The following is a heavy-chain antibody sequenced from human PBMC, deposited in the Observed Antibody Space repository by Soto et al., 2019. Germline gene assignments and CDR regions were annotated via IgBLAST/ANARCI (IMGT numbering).Heavy chain of an antibody. D-gene: IGHD3-3*01. Sequence: GASVKVSCKASGYTFTSYGISWVRQAPGQGLEWMGWISAYSGNTNYAQKLQGRVTMTTDTSTSTAYMELRSLRSDDTAVYYCARTYYDFWSGYYIPTNNWFDPWGQGTLVTVSS. J-gene: IGHJ5*02. V-gene: IGHV1-18*01. CDR3: ARTYYDFWSGYYIPTNNWFDP. CDR2: ISAYSGNT. CDR1: GYTFTSYG.